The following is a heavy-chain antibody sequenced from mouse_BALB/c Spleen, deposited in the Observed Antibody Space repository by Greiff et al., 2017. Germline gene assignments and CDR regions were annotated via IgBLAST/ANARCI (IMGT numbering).Heavy chain of an antibody. CDR3: ARSGYYGNYGAMDY. CDR1: GYTFTSYV. D-gene: IGHD2-1*01. J-gene: IGHJ4*01. CDR2: INPYNDGT. V-gene: IGHV1-14*01. Sequence: VQLQQSGPELVKPGASVKMSCKASGYTFTSYVMHWVKQKPGQGLEWIGYINPYNDGTKYNEKFKGKATLTSDKSSSTAYMELSSLTSEDSAVYYCARSGYYGNYGAMDYWGQGTSVTVSS.